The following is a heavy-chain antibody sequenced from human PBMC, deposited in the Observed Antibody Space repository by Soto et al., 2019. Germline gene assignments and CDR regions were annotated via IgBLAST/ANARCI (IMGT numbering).Heavy chain of an antibody. Sequence: PSETLSLTCTVSGGSISSSSYYWGWIRQPPGKGLEWIGSIYYSGSTYYNPSLKSRVTISVDTSKNQFSLKLSSVTAADTAVYYCARRSLEWLPPYRDYWGQGTLVTVSS. J-gene: IGHJ4*02. V-gene: IGHV4-39*01. CDR3: ARRSLEWLPPYRDY. CDR1: GGSISSSSYY. CDR2: IYYSGST. D-gene: IGHD3-3*01.